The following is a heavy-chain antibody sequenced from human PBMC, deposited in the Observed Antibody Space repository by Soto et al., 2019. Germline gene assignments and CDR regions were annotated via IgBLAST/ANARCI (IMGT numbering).Heavy chain of an antibody. J-gene: IGHJ4*02. Sequence: ASVKVSCKASGYSFTGLDINWVRQTTGQGLEWMGWMEPSSGRTGYAQKFQGRVTMTRDTSTRTVYMELSSLRSEDTAVYYCARARNYFDYWGQGTLVTVSS. CDR1: GYSFTGLD. CDR3: ARARNYFDY. V-gene: IGHV1-8*01. CDR2: MEPSSGRT.